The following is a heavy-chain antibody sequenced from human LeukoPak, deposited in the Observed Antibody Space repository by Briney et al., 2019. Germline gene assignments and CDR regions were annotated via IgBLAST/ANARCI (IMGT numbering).Heavy chain of an antibody. J-gene: IGHJ4*02. CDR3: AKDTYYYGSGSPGDY. CDR1: GFTFSSYA. D-gene: IGHD3-10*01. V-gene: IGHV3-23*01. CDR2: ISGSGGST. Sequence: GGSLRLSCAASGFTFSSYAMSWVRQAPGKGPEWVSAISGSGGSTYYADSVKGRFTIPRDNSKNTLYLQMNSLRAEDTAVYYCAKDTYYYGSGSPGDYWGQGTLVTVSS.